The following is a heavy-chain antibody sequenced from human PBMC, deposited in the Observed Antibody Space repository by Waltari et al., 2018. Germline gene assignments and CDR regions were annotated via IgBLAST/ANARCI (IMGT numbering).Heavy chain of an antibody. Sequence: QVQLVESGGGVVQPGRSLRLSCAASGFTFPNYGMHWVRQAPGKGLEWLAIISDDGLDKYYADSVKGRFTISRDNSKNTLYLQMNSLRPEDTAVYYCAKKDSSGSSFFPHWGQGTLVTVSS. D-gene: IGHD3-22*01. CDR1: GFTFPNYG. CDR3: AKKDSSGSSFFPH. CDR2: ISDDGLDK. J-gene: IGHJ1*01. V-gene: IGHV3-30*18.